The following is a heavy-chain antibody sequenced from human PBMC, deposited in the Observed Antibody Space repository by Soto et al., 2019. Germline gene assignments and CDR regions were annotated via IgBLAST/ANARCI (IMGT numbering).Heavy chain of an antibody. D-gene: IGHD5-18*01. V-gene: IGHV3-30-3*01. CDR3: ARVDTAIAAGGMDV. J-gene: IGHJ6*02. CDR1: GFTFSSYA. CDR2: ISYDGSNK. Sequence: SCKASGFTFSSYAMHWVRQAPGKGLEWVAVISYDGSNKYYADSVKGRFTISRDNSKNTLYLQMNSLRAEDTAVYYCARVDTAIAAGGMDVWGQGTTVTVSS.